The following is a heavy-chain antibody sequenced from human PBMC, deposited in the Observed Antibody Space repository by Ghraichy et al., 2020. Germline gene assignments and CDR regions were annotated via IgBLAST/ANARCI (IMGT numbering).Heavy chain of an antibody. CDR2: ISGSGGST. CDR3: AKGNPAVVVVAADYFDY. J-gene: IGHJ4*02. V-gene: IGHV3-23*01. D-gene: IGHD2-15*01. Sequence: GSLRLSCAASGFTFSSYAMSWVRQAPGKGLEWVSAISGSGGSTYYADSVKGRFTISRDNSKNTLYLQMNSLRAEDTAVYYCAKGNPAVVVVAADYFDYWGQGTLVTVSS. CDR1: GFTFSSYA.